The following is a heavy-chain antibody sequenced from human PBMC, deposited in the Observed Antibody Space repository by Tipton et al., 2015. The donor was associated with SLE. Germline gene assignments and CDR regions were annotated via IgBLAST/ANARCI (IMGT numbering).Heavy chain of an antibody. D-gene: IGHD1-26*01. V-gene: IGHV4-59*01. Sequence: TLSLTCAVYGGSFSGYYWSWIRQPPGKGLEWIGYIYDSGSTNFNPSLKSRVIISEDTSKNQLSLKLSSVTAADTAVYYCARDRLGGPFDYWGQGTLVTVSS. J-gene: IGHJ4*02. CDR1: GGSFSGYY. CDR3: ARDRLGGPFDY. CDR2: IYDSGST.